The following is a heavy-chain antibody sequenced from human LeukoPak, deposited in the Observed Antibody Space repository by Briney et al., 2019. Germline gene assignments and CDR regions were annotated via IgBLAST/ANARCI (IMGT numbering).Heavy chain of an antibody. D-gene: IGHD3-3*01. J-gene: IGHJ4*02. CDR2: ISGSGGST. V-gene: IGHV3-23*01. CDR1: GFTFSSYA. CDR3: AKEYDDYGDY. Sequence: GASLRLSCAASGFTFSSYAMSWVRQAPGKGQERVSAISGSGGSTYYADSVKGRFTISRDNSKNTLYLQMNSLRAEDTAVYYCAKEYDDYGDYWGQGTLVTVSS.